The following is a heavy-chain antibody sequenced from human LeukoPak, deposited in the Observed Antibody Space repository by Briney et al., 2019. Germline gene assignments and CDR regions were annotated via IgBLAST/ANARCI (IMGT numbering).Heavy chain of an antibody. CDR2: ISSSASTT. J-gene: IGHJ4*02. Sequence: GGSLRLSCAASGFTFSSYAMSWVRQAPGKGLEWVSTISSSASTTYYADSVKGRFTISRDNPKNTLFLQMNSLRAEDTALYYCAKRLGDPRAFDYWGQGTLVTVSS. CDR1: GFTFSSYA. V-gene: IGHV3-23*01. CDR3: AKRLGDPRAFDY. D-gene: IGHD2-21*02.